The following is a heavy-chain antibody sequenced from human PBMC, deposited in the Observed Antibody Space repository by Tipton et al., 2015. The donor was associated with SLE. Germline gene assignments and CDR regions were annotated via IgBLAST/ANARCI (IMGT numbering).Heavy chain of an antibody. V-gene: IGHV4-59*01. J-gene: IGHJ4*02. CDR1: NGSISSYY. CDR2: IYYDGTA. D-gene: IGHD3-3*01. CDR3: ARSRETYDLGGVFDY. Sequence: TLSLTCTVSNGSISSYYWSWIRQPPGKGLERIGNIYYDGTAYSTPSLESRVSISGDTSKNQFSLKLSSVTAADTAVYYCARSRETYDLGGVFDYWGQGTLVTVSS.